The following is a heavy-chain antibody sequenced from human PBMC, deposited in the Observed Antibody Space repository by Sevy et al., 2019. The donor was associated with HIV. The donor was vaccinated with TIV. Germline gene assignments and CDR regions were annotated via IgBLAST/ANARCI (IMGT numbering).Heavy chain of an antibody. D-gene: IGHD3-22*01. CDR1: GGSISSGGYY. J-gene: IGHJ5*02. CDR3: ARAVTMIEVVTGWFDP. CDR2: IYYSGST. V-gene: IGHV4-31*03. Sequence: SETLSLTCTVSGGSISSGGYYWSWIRHHPGEGLEWIGYIYYSGSTYYNPSLKSRATISVDTSKNQFSLKLSSVTAADTAVYYCARAVTMIEVVTGWFDPWGQGTLVTVSS.